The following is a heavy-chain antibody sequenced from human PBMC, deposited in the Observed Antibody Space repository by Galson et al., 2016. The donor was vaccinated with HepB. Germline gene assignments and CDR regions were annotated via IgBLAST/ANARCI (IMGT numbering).Heavy chain of an antibody. CDR1: GFTFSTYG. Sequence: SLRLSCAASGFTFSTYGMYRVRQAPGKGLEWVAVIWFDENNKYYGDSVKGRFTISRDNSKNTLYLQMNSLRAEDTAVYYCAREGCSYCGGRKYYGMDVWGQGTAVTVSS. V-gene: IGHV3-33*01. CDR3: AREGCSYCGGRKYYGMDV. CDR2: IWFDENNK. J-gene: IGHJ6*02. D-gene: IGHD2-21*01.